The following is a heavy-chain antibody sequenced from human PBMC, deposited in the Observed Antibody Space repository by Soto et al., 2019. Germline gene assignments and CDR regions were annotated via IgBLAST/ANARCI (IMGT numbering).Heavy chain of an antibody. V-gene: IGHV1-69*13. D-gene: IGHD3-10*01. CDR2: IIPIFGTA. Sequence: SVKVSCKASGGTFSSYAISWVRQAPGQGLEWMGGIIPIFGTANYAQKFQGRVTITADESTSTAYMELSSLRSEDTAVYYCARDPMVLGAPGLYYSYGMDVWGQGTTVTVSS. CDR3: ARDPMVLGAPGLYYSYGMDV. J-gene: IGHJ6*02. CDR1: GGTFSSYA.